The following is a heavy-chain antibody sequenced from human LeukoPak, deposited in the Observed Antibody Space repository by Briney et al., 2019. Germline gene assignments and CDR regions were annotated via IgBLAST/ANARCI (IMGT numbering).Heavy chain of an antibody. D-gene: IGHD3-10*01. CDR1: GGSFSGYY. J-gene: IGHJ5*01. CDR3: ARGPGSGSHFAWFDS. V-gene: IGHV4-34*01. CDR2: INQSGST. Sequence: PSETLSLTCAVYGGSFSGYYWNWIRQPPGKGLEWIREINQSGSTRYNPSFESRVTISVDTSKNQVSLKLSSVTAADTAVYYSARGPGSGSHFAWFDSWGQGALVTVSS.